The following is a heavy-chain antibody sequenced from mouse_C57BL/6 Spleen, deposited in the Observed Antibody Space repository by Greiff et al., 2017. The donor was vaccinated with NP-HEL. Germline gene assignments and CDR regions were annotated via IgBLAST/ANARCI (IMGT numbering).Heavy chain of an antibody. D-gene: IGHD1-1*01. CDR2: IYPSDSET. V-gene: IGHV1-61*01. J-gene: IGHJ3*01. CDR3: ARWGRTFAY. CDR1: GYTFTSYW. Sequence: QVQLQQPGAELVRPGSSVKLSCKASGYTFTSYWMDWVKQRPGQGLEWIGNIYPSDSETHYNQKFKDKATLTVDKSSSTAYMQLSSLTSEDSAVYCGARWGRTFAYWGQGTLVTVSA.